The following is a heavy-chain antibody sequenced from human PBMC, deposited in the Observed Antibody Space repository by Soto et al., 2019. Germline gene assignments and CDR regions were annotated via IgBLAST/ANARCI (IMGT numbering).Heavy chain of an antibody. D-gene: IGHD2-15*01. CDR3: ARRSYCSGGSCYDYYYMDV. CDR2: MNPNSGNT. CDR1: GYTFTSYD. V-gene: IGHV1-8*01. J-gene: IGHJ6*03. Sequence: QVQLVQSGAEVKKPGASVKVSCKASGYTFTSYDINWVRQATGQGLEWMGWMNPNSGNTGYAQKFQGRVTMNRNTSISTAYMELSSLRSEDTAVYYCARRSYCSGGSCYDYYYMDVWGKGTTVTVSS.